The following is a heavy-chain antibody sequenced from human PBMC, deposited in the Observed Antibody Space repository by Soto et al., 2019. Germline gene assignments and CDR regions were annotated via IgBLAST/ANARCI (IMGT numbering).Heavy chain of an antibody. CDR2: IYHSGST. D-gene: IGHD2-15*01. Sequence: SETLSLTSAVSSGSISSSNWWSWVRQPPGKGLEWIGEIYHSGSTNYNPSLKSRVTISVDKSKNQFSLKLSSVTAADTAVYYCARVVAHYYMDVWGKGTTVTVSS. CDR1: SGSISSSNW. J-gene: IGHJ6*03. CDR3: ARVVAHYYMDV. V-gene: IGHV4-4*02.